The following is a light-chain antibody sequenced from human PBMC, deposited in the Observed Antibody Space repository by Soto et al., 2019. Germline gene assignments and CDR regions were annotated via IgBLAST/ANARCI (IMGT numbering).Light chain of an antibody. Sequence: QAVVTQPPSASGTPGQRVTISCSGSSSNIGSNIVNWYQHLPGTAPKLLIYNNDQRPSGVPDRFSGSKSGTSASLAISGLQSEDEADYYCAAFDDSLNGPVXGGGTKLTVL. CDR2: NND. CDR3: AAFDDSLNGPV. J-gene: IGLJ2*01. CDR1: SSNIGSNI. V-gene: IGLV1-44*01.